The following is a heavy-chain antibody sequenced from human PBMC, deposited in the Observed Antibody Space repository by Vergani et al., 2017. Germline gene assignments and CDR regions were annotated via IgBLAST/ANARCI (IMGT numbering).Heavy chain of an antibody. CDR1: GGSISSRSYY. CDR3: ARHLAYCGGDCYPYYYGMDV. J-gene: IGHJ6*02. CDR2: IYYSGST. Sequence: QLQLQESGPGLVKPSETLSLTCTVSGGSISSRSYYWGWIRQPPGKGLEWIGSIYYSGSTYYNPSLKSRVTISVDTSKNQFSLKLNSVTAADTAVYYCARHLAYCGGDCYPYYYGMDVWGQGTTVTVSS. D-gene: IGHD2-21*02. V-gene: IGHV4-39*01.